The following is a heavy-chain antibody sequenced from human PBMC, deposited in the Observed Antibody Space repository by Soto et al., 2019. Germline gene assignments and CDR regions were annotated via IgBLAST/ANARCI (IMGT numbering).Heavy chain of an antibody. CDR3: ARNYYGSGSYLGPFGY. V-gene: IGHV3-30-3*01. D-gene: IGHD3-10*01. Sequence: SLRLSCAASGFTFSNFAIHWVRQAPGRGLEWVAVISHDGTNKYYADSVKGRFTISRDNSNNTLYLQMNSLRAEDTAVYYCARNYYGSGSYLGPFGYWGQGTLVTVSS. J-gene: IGHJ4*02. CDR1: GFTFSNFA. CDR2: ISHDGTNK.